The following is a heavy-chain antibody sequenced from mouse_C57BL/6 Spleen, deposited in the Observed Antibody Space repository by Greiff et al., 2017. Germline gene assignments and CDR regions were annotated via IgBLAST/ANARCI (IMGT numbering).Heavy chain of an antibody. V-gene: IGHV1-52*01. J-gene: IGHJ2*01. CDR2: IDPSDSET. CDR3: AREGTYYYGTSAGFFGY. CDR1: GYTFTSYW. D-gene: IGHD1-1*01. Sequence: QVQLQQPGAELVRPGSSVKLSCKASGYTFTSYWMHWVKQRPIQGLEWIGNIDPSDSETHYNQKFKDKATVTVNKSSSTAYMQLSSLTSEDSAVYYCAREGTYYYGTSAGFFGYWGQGTTLTVSS.